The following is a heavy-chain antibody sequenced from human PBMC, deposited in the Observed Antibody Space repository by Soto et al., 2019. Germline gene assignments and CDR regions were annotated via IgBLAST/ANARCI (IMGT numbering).Heavy chain of an antibody. CDR2: ISSSSSYI. CDR1: GFTFSSYS. J-gene: IGHJ6*02. V-gene: IGHV3-21*01. D-gene: IGHD5-18*01. CDR3: ARASLGVDTAIGNYYYGMDV. Sequence: NPGGSLRLSCAASGFTFSSYSMNWVRQAPGKGLEWVSSISSSSSYIYYADSVKGRFTISRDNAKNSLYLQMNSLRAEDTAVYYCARASLGVDTAIGNYYYGMDVWGQGTTVTVSS.